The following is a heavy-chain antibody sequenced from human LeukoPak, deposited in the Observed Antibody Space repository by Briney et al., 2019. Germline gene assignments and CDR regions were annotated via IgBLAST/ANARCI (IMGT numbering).Heavy chain of an antibody. Sequence: GGSLRLSCAASGFTFSSYSMNWVRQAPGKGLEWVSSISSSSSYIYYADSVKGRFTISRDNAKNSLYLQMNSLRAEDTAVYYCARSRSTMGHRDNAFDIWGQGTMVTVSS. CDR3: ARSRSTMGHRDNAFDI. J-gene: IGHJ3*02. V-gene: IGHV3-21*01. D-gene: IGHD4/OR15-4a*01. CDR1: GFTFSSYS. CDR2: ISSSSSYI.